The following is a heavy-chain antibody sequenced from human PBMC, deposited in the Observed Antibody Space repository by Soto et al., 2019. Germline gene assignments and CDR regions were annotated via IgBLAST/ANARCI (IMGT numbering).Heavy chain of an antibody. Sequence: SETLSLTCTVSGGSISSYYWSWIRQPPGKGLEWIGYIYYSGSTNYNPSLKSRVTISVDTSKNQFSLKLSSVTAADTAVYYCARDGSGDSSCYYFPNWFDPWGQGTLVTVSS. CDR1: GGSISSYY. CDR3: ARDGSGDSSCYYFPNWFDP. V-gene: IGHV4-59*01. D-gene: IGHD3-22*01. CDR2: IYYSGST. J-gene: IGHJ5*02.